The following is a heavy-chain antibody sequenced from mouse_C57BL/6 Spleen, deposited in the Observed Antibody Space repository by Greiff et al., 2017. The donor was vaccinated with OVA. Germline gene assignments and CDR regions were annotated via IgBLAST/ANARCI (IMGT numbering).Heavy chain of an antibody. CDR2: IYPGDGDT. CDR3: ARDDYDY. V-gene: IGHV1-82*01. J-gene: IGHJ2*01. Sequence: VQLQQSGPELVKPGASVKISCKASGYAFSSSWMNWVKQRPGKGLEWIGRIYPGDGDTNYNGKFKGKATLTADKSSSTAYMQRSSLISEDSAVYFCARDDYDYWGQGTTLTVSS. CDR1: GYAFSSSW. D-gene: IGHD2-4*01.